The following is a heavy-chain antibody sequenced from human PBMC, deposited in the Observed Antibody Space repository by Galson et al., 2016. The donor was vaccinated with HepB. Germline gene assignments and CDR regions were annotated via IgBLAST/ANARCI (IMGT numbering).Heavy chain of an antibody. CDR2: MNPNSGNT. J-gene: IGHJ6*02. D-gene: IGHD3-10*01. Sequence: SVKVSCKASGYTFTSYDINWVRQATGQGLEWMGWMNPNSGNTGYAQKFQGRVTMTRNTSISITYMELSSLNSEDTAVYYCARARGRITIVRGVITGYYYGMDVWGQGTTVTVSS. CDR1: GYTFTSYD. V-gene: IGHV1-8*01. CDR3: ARARGRITIVRGVITGYYYGMDV.